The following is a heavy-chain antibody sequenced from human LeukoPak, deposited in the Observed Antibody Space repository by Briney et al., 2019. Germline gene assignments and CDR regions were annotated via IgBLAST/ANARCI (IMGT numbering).Heavy chain of an antibody. J-gene: IGHJ6*03. V-gene: IGHV1-69*05. D-gene: IGHD5-24*01. CDR1: VGTFSSYA. Sequence: SSVNVSCKASVGTFSSYAISWLRQAPGQGLEWMGWIIPIFGTANYAQKLQGRVTITTDESTSTAYMELSSLRFEDTAVYYCARDDLATKAYYCMDVWGKGTTVTVSS. CDR3: ARDDLATKAYYCMDV. CDR2: IIPIFGTA.